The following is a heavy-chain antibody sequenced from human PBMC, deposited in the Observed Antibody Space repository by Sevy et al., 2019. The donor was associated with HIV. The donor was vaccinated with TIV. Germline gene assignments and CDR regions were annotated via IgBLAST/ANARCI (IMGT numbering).Heavy chain of an antibody. J-gene: IGHJ6*02. V-gene: IGHV6-1*01. D-gene: IGHD6-19*01. CDR2: TYYRSKWYN. CDR3: ARIPGIAVAGTPAYYGMDV. CDR1: GDSVSSNSAA. Sequence: KQSQTLSLTCAISGDSVSSNSAAWNWIRQSPSRGLEWLGRTYYRSKWYNDYAVSVKSRITINPDTSKNQFSLQPNSVTPEDTAVYYCARIPGIAVAGTPAYYGMDVWGQGTTVTVSS.